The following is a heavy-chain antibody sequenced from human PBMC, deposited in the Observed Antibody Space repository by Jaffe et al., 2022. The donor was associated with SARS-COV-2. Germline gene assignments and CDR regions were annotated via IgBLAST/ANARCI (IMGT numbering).Heavy chain of an antibody. V-gene: IGHV1-24*01. D-gene: IGHD1-26*01. J-gene: IGHJ4*02. Sequence: QVQLVQSGAEVKKPGASVKVSCKVSGYTLTELSMHWVRQAPGKGLEWMGGFDPEDGETIYAQKFQGRVTMTEDTSTDTAYMELSSLRSEDTAVYYCRIVVPAHEEIVGATVPFDYWGQGTLVTVSS. CDR1: GYTLTELS. CDR3: RIVVPAHEEIVGATVPFDY. CDR2: FDPEDGET.